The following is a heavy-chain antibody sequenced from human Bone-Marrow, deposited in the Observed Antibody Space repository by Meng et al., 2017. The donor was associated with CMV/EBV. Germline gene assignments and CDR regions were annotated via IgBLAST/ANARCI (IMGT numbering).Heavy chain of an antibody. CDR1: GYTFITYY. CDR3: ARGPGEEVEWLYL. V-gene: IGHV1-46*01. D-gene: IGHD3-3*01. CDR2: INPDGGTT. J-gene: IGHJ4*02. Sequence: ASVKVSCKASGYTFITYYIHWVRQAPGQGLEWMGRINPDGGTTTYSQKFQGGVTLTSDTSTNTVYMELSRLRSEDTAVYYCARGPGEEVEWLYLWGQGTLVTVSS.